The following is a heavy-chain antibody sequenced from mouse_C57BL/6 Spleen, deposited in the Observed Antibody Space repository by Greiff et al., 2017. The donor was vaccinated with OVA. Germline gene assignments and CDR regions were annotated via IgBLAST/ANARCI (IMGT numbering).Heavy chain of an antibody. CDR3: ARDSYDYEEAMDY. CDR1: GFTFSSYA. J-gene: IGHJ4*01. Sequence: EVKLMESGGGLVKPGGSLKLSCAASGFTFSSYAMSWVRQTPEKRLEWVATISDGGSYTYYPDNVKGRFTISRDNAKNNLYLQMSHLKSEDTAMYYCARDSYDYEEAMDYWGQGTSVTVSS. D-gene: IGHD2-4*01. V-gene: IGHV5-4*01. CDR2: ISDGGSYT.